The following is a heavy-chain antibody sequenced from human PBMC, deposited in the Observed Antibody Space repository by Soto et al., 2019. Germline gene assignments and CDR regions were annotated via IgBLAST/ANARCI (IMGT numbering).Heavy chain of an antibody. D-gene: IGHD6-6*01. CDR2: ISYDGSDK. J-gene: IGHJ6*02. CDR3: ASPGGSSSGYYYYYGMDV. Sequence: QVQLVESGGGVVQPGRSLRLSCAASGFTFSGSAMHWVRQAPGKGLEWVATISYDGSDKYYADSVKGRFTISRDNSKNTLYLQMNRLSLDDTAVYYCASPGGSSSGYYYYYGMDVWGQGTTVSVSS. CDR1: GFTFSGSA. V-gene: IGHV3-30-3*01.